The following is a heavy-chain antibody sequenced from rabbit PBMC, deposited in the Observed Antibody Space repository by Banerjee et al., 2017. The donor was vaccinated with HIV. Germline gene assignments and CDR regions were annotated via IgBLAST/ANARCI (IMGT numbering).Heavy chain of an antibody. CDR1: GIDFSNYNF. Sequence: QEQLVESGGGLVQPGASLTLTCKASGIDFSNYNFMCWVRQAPGKGLEWIACIYVGSSGSTYYATWAKGRFTISKTSSTTVTLQMTSLTAADTATYFCARAITSTGYYSSLWGQGTLVTVS. CDR3: ARAITSTGYYSSL. D-gene: IGHD1-1*01. J-gene: IGHJ4*01. CDR2: IYVGSSGST. V-gene: IGHV1S45*01.